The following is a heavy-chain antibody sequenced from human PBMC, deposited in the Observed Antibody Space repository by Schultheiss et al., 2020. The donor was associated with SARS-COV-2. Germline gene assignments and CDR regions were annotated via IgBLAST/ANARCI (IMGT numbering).Heavy chain of an antibody. D-gene: IGHD2-15*01. Sequence: GESLKISCKGSGYSFTSYWIGWVRQMPGKGLEWMGIIYPGDSDTRYSPSFQGQVTILADKSISTAYLQWSSLKASDTAMYYCARRRYCSGGSCYSAPEDAFDIWGQGTMVTVSS. CDR2: IYPGDSDT. J-gene: IGHJ3*02. CDR1: GYSFTSYW. V-gene: IGHV5-51*01. CDR3: ARRRYCSGGSCYSAPEDAFDI.